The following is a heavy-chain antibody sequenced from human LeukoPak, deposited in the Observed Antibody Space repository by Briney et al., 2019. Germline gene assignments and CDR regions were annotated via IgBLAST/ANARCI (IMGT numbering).Heavy chain of an antibody. D-gene: IGHD3-22*01. CDR3: ARDPSGDSSGFPFDH. Sequence: ASVKVSCRASGYTFISYYMQWVRQAPGQGPEWMGWINPDSGVTNYAQKFQGRVTMTRDTSINTAYMEVSRLRSDDTAVYYCARDPSGDSSGFPFDHWGQGTLVTVSS. CDR1: GYTFISYY. V-gene: IGHV1-2*02. J-gene: IGHJ4*02. CDR2: INPDSGVT.